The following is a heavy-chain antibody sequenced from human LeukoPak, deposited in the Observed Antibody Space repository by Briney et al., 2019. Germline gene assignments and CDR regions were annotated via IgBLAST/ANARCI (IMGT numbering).Heavy chain of an antibody. CDR2: INPNSGGT. J-gene: IGHJ4*02. V-gene: IGHV1-2*02. D-gene: IGHD2-2*01. Sequence: ASVKVSCKASGYTFTGYYMHWVRQAPGQGLEWMGWINPNSGGTNYAQKFQGRVTMTRDTSISTAYMELSRLRSDDTAVYYCAREGGTDIVVVPAATQVDYWGQGTLVTVSS. CDR3: AREGGTDIVVVPAATQVDY. CDR1: GYTFTGYY.